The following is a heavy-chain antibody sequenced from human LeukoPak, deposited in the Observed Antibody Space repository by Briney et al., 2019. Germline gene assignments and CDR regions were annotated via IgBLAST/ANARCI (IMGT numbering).Heavy chain of an antibody. CDR1: GLTLDRYA. Sequence: GGSLRLSCVASGLTLDRYAMHWVRQGPGKGLEWVAGFSLDTDRIDYADSVRGRFTVSKDDAKKTLYSQMNNLRTEDTALYYCTKDITPGGADVWGQGTTVTVSS. D-gene: IGHD3-10*01. V-gene: IGHV3-9*01. CDR2: FSLDTDRI. J-gene: IGHJ6*02. CDR3: TKDITPGGADV.